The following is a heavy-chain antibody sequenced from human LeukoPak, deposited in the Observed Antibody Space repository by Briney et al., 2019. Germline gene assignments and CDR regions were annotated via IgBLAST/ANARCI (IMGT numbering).Heavy chain of an antibody. V-gene: IGHV3-23*01. J-gene: IGHJ4*02. Sequence: PGGSLRLSCAASGFTVSSNYMSWVRQAPGKGLEWVSAISGSGGSTYYADSVKGRFTISRDNSKNTLYLQMNSLRAEDTAVYYCAKLTRAQTYNWNYDYFDYWGQGTLVTVSS. CDR3: AKLTRAQTYNWNYDYFDY. CDR1: GFTVSSNY. D-gene: IGHD1-7*01. CDR2: ISGSGGST.